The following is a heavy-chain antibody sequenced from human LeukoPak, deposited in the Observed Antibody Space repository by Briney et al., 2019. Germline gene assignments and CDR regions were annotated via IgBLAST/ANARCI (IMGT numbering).Heavy chain of an antibody. CDR1: GGSISSSNW. J-gene: IGHJ5*02. D-gene: IGHD3-10*01. CDR2: IYHSGST. V-gene: IGHV4-4*02. CDR3: ARVGAPNYYGSGSYYQNWFDP. Sequence: SGTLSLTCAVSGGSISSSNWWSWVRQPPGKGLEWIGEIYHSGSTNYNPSLKSRVTISVDKSKNQFSLKLSPVTAADTAVYYCARVGAPNYYGSGSYYQNWFDPWGQGTLVTVSS.